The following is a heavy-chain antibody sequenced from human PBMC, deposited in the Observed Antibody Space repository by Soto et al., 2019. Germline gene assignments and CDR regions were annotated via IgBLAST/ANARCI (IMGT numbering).Heavy chain of an antibody. D-gene: IGHD3-10*01. CDR1: GGTFSSYA. Sequence: QVQLVQSGAEVKKPGYSVKVSCKASGGTFSSYAISWVRQAPGQGLEWMGGIIPIFGTANYAQKFQGRVTITADESTSTAYMELSSLRSEDTAVYYCARDKVYYGSGSPRYYGMDVWGQGTKVTVSS. CDR2: IIPIFGTA. V-gene: IGHV1-69*01. CDR3: ARDKVYYGSGSPRYYGMDV. J-gene: IGHJ6*02.